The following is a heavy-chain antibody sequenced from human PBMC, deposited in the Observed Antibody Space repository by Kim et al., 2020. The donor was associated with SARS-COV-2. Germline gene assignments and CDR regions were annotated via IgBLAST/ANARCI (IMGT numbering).Heavy chain of an antibody. CDR3: AKDSETSRITMVRGVSSVPNV. V-gene: IGHV3-43*02. CDR2: ISGDGGST. D-gene: IGHD3-10*01. CDR1: GFTFDDYA. Sequence: GGSLRLSCAASGFTFDDYAMHWVRQAPGKGLEWVSLISGDGGSTYYADSVKGRFTISRDNSKNSLYLQMNSLRTEDTALYYCAKDSETSRITMVRGVSSVPNVWGQGTTVTVSS. J-gene: IGHJ6*02.